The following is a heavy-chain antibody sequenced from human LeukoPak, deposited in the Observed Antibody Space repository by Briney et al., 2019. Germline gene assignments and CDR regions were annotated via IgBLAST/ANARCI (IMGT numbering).Heavy chain of an antibody. V-gene: IGHV3-21*01. J-gene: IGHJ6*03. CDR2: VRSYSSYI. CDR1: GFTFDTYN. Sequence: GGSLRLSCAASGFTFDTYNFNWVRQAPGKGLEWVASVRSYSSYIHYADSVKGRFTISRDDAKKSLDLQMNSLRAEDTAVYFCARYSEVYYYVDVWGAGTTVIVSS. D-gene: IGHD2-21*01. CDR3: ARYSEVYYYVDV.